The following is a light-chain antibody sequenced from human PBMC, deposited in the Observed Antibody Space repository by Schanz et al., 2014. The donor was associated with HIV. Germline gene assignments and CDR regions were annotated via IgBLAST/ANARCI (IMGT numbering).Light chain of an antibody. V-gene: IGLV2-23*02. CDR3: CSFAGTIWV. CDR2: EVT. CDR1: SSDVGSYNL. Sequence: QSALTQPASVSGSPGQSITISCTGTSSDVGSYNLVSWYRQHPGKVPKVMIYEVTKRPSGVSNRFSGSKSGNTASLTISGLQAEDEADYYCCSFAGTIWVFGGGTKLTVL. J-gene: IGLJ3*02.